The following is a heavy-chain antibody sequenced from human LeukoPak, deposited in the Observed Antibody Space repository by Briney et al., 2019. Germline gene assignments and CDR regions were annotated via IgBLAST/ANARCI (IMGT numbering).Heavy chain of an antibody. V-gene: IGHV3-7*01. CDR2: IKQDGSKN. CDR3: ARDKIVGATYFDY. CDR1: GFTFDDYG. Sequence: PGGSLRLSCAASGFTFDDYGMSWVRQAPGKGLEWVANIKQDGSKNYYVESVKGRFTISRDNAKNSLYLQMNSLRVEDTAVYYCARDKIVGATYFDYWGQGTLVTVSS. D-gene: IGHD1-26*01. J-gene: IGHJ4*02.